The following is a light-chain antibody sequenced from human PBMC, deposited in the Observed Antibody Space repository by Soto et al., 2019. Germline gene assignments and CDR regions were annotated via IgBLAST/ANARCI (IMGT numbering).Light chain of an antibody. CDR1: QGIGDT. CDR3: QQYNNWPRT. V-gene: IGKV3-15*01. J-gene: IGKJ5*01. CDR2: DTS. Sequence: TQSPPTLSASVGDRVTLSCMANQGIGDTLAWYQHKPGQTPRLLIYDTSTRATGIPARFSGSGSGTEFTLTISSLQSEDFAVYYCQQYNNWPRTFGQGTRLEIK.